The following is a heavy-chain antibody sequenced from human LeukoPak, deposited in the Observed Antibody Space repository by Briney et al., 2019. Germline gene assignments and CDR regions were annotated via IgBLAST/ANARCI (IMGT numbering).Heavy chain of an antibody. CDR3: ARQLSESGAYTNWFDS. CDR1: GGSITSTTYN. J-gene: IGHJ5*01. CDR2: IYYSGSA. Sequence: SETLSLTCTVSGGSITSTTYNWVRNPPPPGQGLVSIGTIYYSGSADNTPSLRSRVTISVDTTKNQFSLRLSSVTAADTAVYDCARQLSESGAYTNWFDSWGQGILVTVSS. V-gene: IGHV4-39*01. D-gene: IGHD2-15*01.